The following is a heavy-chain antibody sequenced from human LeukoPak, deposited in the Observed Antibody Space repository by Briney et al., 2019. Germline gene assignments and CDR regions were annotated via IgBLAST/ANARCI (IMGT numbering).Heavy chain of an antibody. CDR1: GGSFSGYY. CDR2: INHSGST. Sequence: SETLSLTCAVYGGSFSGYYWSWIRQPPGKGLEWIGEINHSGSTNYNPSLKSRVTISVDTSKDQFSLKLSSVTAADAAVYYCAGGRTTVTTGGVFDPWGQGTLVTVSS. V-gene: IGHV4-34*01. D-gene: IGHD4-17*01. CDR3: AGGRTTVTTGGVFDP. J-gene: IGHJ5*02.